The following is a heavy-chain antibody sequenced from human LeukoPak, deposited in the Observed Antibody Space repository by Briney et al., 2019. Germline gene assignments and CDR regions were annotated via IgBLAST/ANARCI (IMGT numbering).Heavy chain of an antibody. CDR3: ANGNRCTSPNCLGYYYFYMDV. D-gene: IGHD2-8*01. V-gene: IGHV3-23*01. J-gene: IGHJ6*03. Sequence: GGSLRLSCAASGFTFSSYAMNWVRQAPGRGLEWVSGFSGSGGTTYYADSVKGRFTISRDNSKNALYLQMNSLRAEDTAVYYCANGNRCTSPNCLGYYYFYMDVWGKGTTVTVSS. CDR2: FSGSGGTT. CDR1: GFTFSSYA.